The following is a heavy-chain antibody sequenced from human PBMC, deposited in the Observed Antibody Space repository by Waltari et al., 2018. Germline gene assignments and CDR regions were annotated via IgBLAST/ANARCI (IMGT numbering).Heavy chain of an antibody. CDR1: GYTLTELS. V-gene: IGHV1-24*01. J-gene: IGHJ6*02. CDR3: ATDHQSHTIHGPYYYYGMDV. CDR2: FDPEDGET. Sequence: QVQLVQSGAEVKKPGASVKVSCKVSGYTLTELSMHWVRQAPGKGLEWMGGFDPEDGETIYAQKFQGRVTMTEDTSTDTAYMELSSLRSEDTAVYYCATDHQSHTIHGPYYYYGMDVWGQGTTVTVSS. D-gene: IGHD3-3*01.